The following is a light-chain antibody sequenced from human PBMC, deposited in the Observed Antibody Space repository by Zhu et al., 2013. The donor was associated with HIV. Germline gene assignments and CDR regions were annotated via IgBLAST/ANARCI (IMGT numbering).Light chain of an antibody. V-gene: IGLV1-40*01. CDR3: QSYDSSLSGSI. J-gene: IGLJ2*01. CDR1: SSNIGALYA. CDR2: GNS. Sequence: QSVLTQPPSVSGAPGQRVTISCTGSSSNIGALYAVNWYQHLPGTAPKLLIYGNSNRPSGVPERFSASKSGTSASLAIVGLQAEDEADYYCQSYDSSLSGSIFGGGTKLTVL.